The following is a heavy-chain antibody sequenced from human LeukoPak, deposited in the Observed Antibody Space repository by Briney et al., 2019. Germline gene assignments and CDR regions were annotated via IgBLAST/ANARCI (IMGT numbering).Heavy chain of an antibody. Sequence: SETLSLTCTVSGGSISTSSYYWGWVRQPPGKGLEWIGNIFYSGSTYYSPSLKSRVTISLDTSRNQFSLKLNSVTAADTAVYYCARASIFGVVIDYWGQGTLVTVSS. D-gene: IGHD3-3*01. CDR3: ARASIFGVVIDY. V-gene: IGHV4-39*07. J-gene: IGHJ4*02. CDR1: GGSISTSSYY. CDR2: IFYSGST.